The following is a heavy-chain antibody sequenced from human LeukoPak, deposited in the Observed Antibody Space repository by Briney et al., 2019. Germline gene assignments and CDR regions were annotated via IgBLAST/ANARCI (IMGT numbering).Heavy chain of an antibody. CDR3: AKGVGYCSSTSCYYYHYYMDV. Sequence: GGSLRLSCAASGFTFSSYGMHWVRQAPGKGLEWVAFIRYDGSNKYYADSVKGRFHISRDNSKNTLYLQMNSLRAEDTAVYYCAKGVGYCSSTSCYYYHYYMDVWGKGTTVTVSS. J-gene: IGHJ6*03. CDR1: GFTFSSYG. CDR2: IRYDGSNK. D-gene: IGHD2-2*01. V-gene: IGHV3-30*02.